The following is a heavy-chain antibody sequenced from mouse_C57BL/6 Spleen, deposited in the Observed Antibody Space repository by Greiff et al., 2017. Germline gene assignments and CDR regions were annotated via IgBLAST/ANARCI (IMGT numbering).Heavy chain of an antibody. V-gene: IGHV1-59*01. CDR1: GYTFTSYW. Sequence: QVQLQQPGAELVRPGTSVKLSCKASGYTFTSYWMHWVKQRPGQGLEWIGVIDPSDSYTNYNQKFKGKATLTVDTSSSTAYMQLSSLTSEDSAVYYCARSGGGLYWYFDVWGTGTTVTVSS. D-gene: IGHD1-3*01. CDR2: IDPSDSYT. CDR3: ARSGGGLYWYFDV. J-gene: IGHJ1*03.